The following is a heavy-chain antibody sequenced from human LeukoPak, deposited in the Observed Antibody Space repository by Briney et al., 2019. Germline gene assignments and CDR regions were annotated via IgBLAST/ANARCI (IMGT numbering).Heavy chain of an antibody. CDR3: AEDMSGGATGYGLDV. D-gene: IGHD4/OR15-4a*01. CDR1: GFTLDDYA. Sequence: PGGSLRLSCAASGFTLDDYAMHWVRQAPGKGLEWVSGISWNSGSIGYADSVKGRFTISRDNAKNSLYLQMNSMRAEDTALYYCAEDMSGGATGYGLDVWGQGTTVTVSS. V-gene: IGHV3-9*01. J-gene: IGHJ6*02. CDR2: ISWNSGSI.